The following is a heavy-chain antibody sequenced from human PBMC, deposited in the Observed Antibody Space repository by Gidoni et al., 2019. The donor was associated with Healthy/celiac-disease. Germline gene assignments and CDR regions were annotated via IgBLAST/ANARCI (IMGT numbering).Heavy chain of an antibody. CDR2: IYSGGST. V-gene: IGHV3-66*01. D-gene: IGHD6-13*01. J-gene: IGHJ3*02. CDR3: ARDSGIAAAGISAFDI. Sequence: EVQLVESGGGLVQPGGSLRLSCAASGFTVSSNYMSWVRQAPGKGLEWVSVIYSGGSTYYADSVKGRFTISRDNSKNTLYLQMNSLRAEDTAVYYCARDSGIAAAGISAFDIWGQGTMVTVSS. CDR1: GFTVSSNY.